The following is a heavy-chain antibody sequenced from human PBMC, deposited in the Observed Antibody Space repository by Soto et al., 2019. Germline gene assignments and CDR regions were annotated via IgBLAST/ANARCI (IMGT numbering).Heavy chain of an antibody. J-gene: IGHJ6*02. V-gene: IGHV4-59*08. Sequence: QVQLQESGPGLVKPSETLSLTCTVSGGSISNFYWTWIRQPPGKGLEWIGNVHYSGRINYNPSLKSRLTTSVDTPKNQLSLNLSSVTAADTAVYYCARHKDAGRYRGGMDVWGQGTTVTVSS. D-gene: IGHD6-19*01. CDR3: ARHKDAGRYRGGMDV. CDR1: GGSISNFY. CDR2: VHYSGRI.